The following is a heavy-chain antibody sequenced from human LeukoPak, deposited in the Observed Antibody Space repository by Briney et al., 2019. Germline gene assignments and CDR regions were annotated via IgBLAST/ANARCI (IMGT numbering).Heavy chain of an antibody. CDR2: ISSSSSYI. D-gene: IGHD3-9*01. CDR1: GFTFSSYA. CDR3: ARPRLTGSGFDY. V-gene: IGHV3-21*01. Sequence: KPGGSLRLSCAASGFTFSSYAMSWVRQAPGKGLEWVSSISSSSSYIYYADSVKGRFTISRDNAKNSLYLQMNSLRAEDTAVYYCARPRLTGSGFDYWGQGTLVTVSS. J-gene: IGHJ4*02.